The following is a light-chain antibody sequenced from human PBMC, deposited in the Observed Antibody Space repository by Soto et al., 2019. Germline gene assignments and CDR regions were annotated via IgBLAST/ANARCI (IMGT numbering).Light chain of an antibody. CDR1: QDISNH. Sequence: DIQMTQSPSSLSASVGDRVTITCRASQDISNHLAWFQQKPGKAPKSLIYDASSLQSGVPSNFSGSASGTHFTLIISSLQPEDCATSYCQQYHNYPVTFGGGTKVEI. J-gene: IGKJ4*01. V-gene: IGKV1-16*02. CDR3: QQYHNYPVT. CDR2: DAS.